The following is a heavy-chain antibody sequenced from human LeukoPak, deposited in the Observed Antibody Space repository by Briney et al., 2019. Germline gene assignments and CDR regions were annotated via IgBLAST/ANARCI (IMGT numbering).Heavy chain of an antibody. CDR1: GGTFSSYA. CDR2: IIPIFGTA. V-gene: IGHV1-69*13. Sequence: GASVKVSCKASGGTFSSYAISWVRQAPGQGLEWMGGIIPIFGTANYAQKFQGRVTITADESTSTAYMGLSSLRSEDTAVYYCARSRLSQDAFDIWGQGTMVTVSS. D-gene: IGHD2-2*01. J-gene: IGHJ3*02. CDR3: ARSRLSQDAFDI.